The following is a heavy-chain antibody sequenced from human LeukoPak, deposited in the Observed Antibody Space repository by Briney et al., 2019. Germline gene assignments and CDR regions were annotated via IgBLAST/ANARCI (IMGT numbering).Heavy chain of an antibody. J-gene: IGHJ4*02. Sequence: GGSLRLSCAASGFTVSSNYMSWVRQAPGKGLEWVSVIYSGGSTYYADSVKGRFTISRHNSKNTLYLQMNSLRAEDTAVYYCARGPYDSSGYYYRDFDYWGQGTLVTVSS. CDR2: IYSGGST. CDR3: ARGPYDSSGYYYRDFDY. V-gene: IGHV3-53*01. D-gene: IGHD3-22*01. CDR1: GFTVSSNY.